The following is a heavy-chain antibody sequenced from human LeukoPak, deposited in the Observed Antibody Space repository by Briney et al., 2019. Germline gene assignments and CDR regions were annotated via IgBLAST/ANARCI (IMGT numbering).Heavy chain of an antibody. J-gene: IGHJ4*02. V-gene: IGHV3-7*01. D-gene: IGHD5-24*01. CDR3: ARVVRDGYNFVAPYDY. Sequence: GESLKISCKGSGYSFTSYWMSWVRQAPGKGLEWVANIKQDGSEKYYVDSVKGRFTISRDNAKNSLYLQMNSLRAEDTAVYYCARVVRDGYNFVAPYDYWGQGTLVTVSS. CDR2: IKQDGSEK. CDR1: GYSFTSYW.